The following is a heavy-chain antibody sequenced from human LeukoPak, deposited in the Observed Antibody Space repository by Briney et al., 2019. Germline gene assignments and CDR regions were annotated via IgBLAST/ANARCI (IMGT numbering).Heavy chain of an antibody. Sequence: ASVKVSCKASGYTITGYYMHWVRQAPGQGLEWMGWINPNSGGTNYAQKFQGWVTMTRDTSISTAYMELSRLRSDDTAVYYCARAYGYCSGGSCYHFDYWGQGTLVTVSS. CDR1: GYTITGYY. V-gene: IGHV1-2*04. CDR2: INPNSGGT. D-gene: IGHD2-15*01. CDR3: ARAYGYCSGGSCYHFDY. J-gene: IGHJ4*02.